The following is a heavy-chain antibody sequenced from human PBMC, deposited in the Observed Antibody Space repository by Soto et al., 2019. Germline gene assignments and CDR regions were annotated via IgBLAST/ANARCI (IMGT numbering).Heavy chain of an antibody. CDR1: IASIDNN. J-gene: IGHJ4*02. CDR3: ARSFGWYAFDQ. CDR2: IHQSGIS. Sequence: SETLSLTCAVSIASIDNNWNWVRQPPGKGLEWIGEIHQSGISYKNPSLKSRVTMSVDKSKNQFSLNLSSVTAADTAVYFCARSFGWYAFDQWGQGTLVTVSS. D-gene: IGHD6-19*01. V-gene: IGHV4-4*02.